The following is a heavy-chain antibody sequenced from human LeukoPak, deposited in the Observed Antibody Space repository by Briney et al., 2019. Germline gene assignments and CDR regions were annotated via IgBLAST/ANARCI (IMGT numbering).Heavy chain of an antibody. D-gene: IGHD3-10*01. V-gene: IGHV4-61*02. CDR3: ARVFDSGSQAYFYYMDV. J-gene: IGHJ6*03. CDR2: IYTSGST. Sequence: SETLSLTCAVPGGSISSGSYYWSWIRQPAGKGLEWIGRIYTSGSTNYNPSLKSRVTMSVDTSKNQFSLKVSSVTAADTAVYYCARVFDSGSQAYFYYMDVWGKGTTVTISS. CDR1: GGSISSGSYY.